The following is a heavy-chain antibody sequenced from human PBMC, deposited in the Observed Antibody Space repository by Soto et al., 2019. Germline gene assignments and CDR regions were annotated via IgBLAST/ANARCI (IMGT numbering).Heavy chain of an antibody. Sequence: EVQLLESGGGLVQPGGSLRLSCAASGFTFSSYAMSWVRQAPGKGLEWVSAISGSGGSTYYADSVKGRFTISRDNSKNTLYLQMNSLRAEDTAVYYCVKDQMITFGGVIVKTSFDYWGQGTLVTVSS. V-gene: IGHV3-23*01. CDR2: ISGSGGST. CDR1: GFTFSSYA. J-gene: IGHJ4*02. D-gene: IGHD3-16*02. CDR3: VKDQMITFGGVIVKTSFDY.